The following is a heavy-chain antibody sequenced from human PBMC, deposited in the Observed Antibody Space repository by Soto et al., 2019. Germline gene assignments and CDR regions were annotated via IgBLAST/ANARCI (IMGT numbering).Heavy chain of an antibody. V-gene: IGHV3-33*01. Sequence: GGSLRRSCAASGFTFSSYGMNWVRQALGKGLEWVAVIWYDESNKYYADSVEGRFTISRDKSKNTLYLQMNSLRADDTAVYYCACSSSGIDAFDIWGRGTMVTVSS. CDR3: ACSSSGIDAFDI. J-gene: IGHJ3*02. CDR1: GFTFSSYG. D-gene: IGHD6-13*01. CDR2: IWYDESNK.